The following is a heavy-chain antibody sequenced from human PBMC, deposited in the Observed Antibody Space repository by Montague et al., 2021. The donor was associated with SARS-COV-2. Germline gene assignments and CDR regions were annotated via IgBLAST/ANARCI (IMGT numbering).Heavy chain of an antibody. V-gene: IGHV4-59*01. CDR1: GDSISSYY. CDR2: VFHSGYS. Sequence: SETLSLTCTVSGDSISSYYWTWIRQPPGRGLEWIGYVFHSGYSNSNRSLKGRVTISVDTSKNQFYLKLSSVTAADTAVYYCARGSATAQYLEYWGQGALVTVSS. CDR3: ARGSATAQYLEY. J-gene: IGHJ4*02. D-gene: IGHD3-10*01.